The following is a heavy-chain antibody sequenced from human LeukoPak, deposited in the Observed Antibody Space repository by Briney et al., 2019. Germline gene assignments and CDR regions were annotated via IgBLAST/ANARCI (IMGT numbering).Heavy chain of an antibody. J-gene: IGHJ6*03. CDR3: ARGNIVVVPAATTRHYYYYMDV. V-gene: IGHV3-21*01. D-gene: IGHD2-2*01. Sequence: PGGSLRLSCAASGFTFSSYSMNWVRQAPGKGLEWVSSISSSSRYICYADSVRGRFTISRDNAKNSLYLQMNSLRAEDTAVYYCARGNIVVVPAATTRHYYYYMDVWGKATTVTVSS. CDR2: ISSSSRYI. CDR1: GFTFSSYS.